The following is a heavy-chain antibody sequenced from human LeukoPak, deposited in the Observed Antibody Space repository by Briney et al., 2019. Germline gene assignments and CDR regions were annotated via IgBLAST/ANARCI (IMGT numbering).Heavy chain of an antibody. CDR2: IYYSGST. CDR3: ARVDSSNWYDSRGYFDY. Sequence: SETLSLTCIVSGDSINNYYWSWIRRPPGKGLEWIGDIYYSGSTNYNPSLKSRVTISVDTSKNQFSLKLSSVTAADTAVYYCARVDSSNWYDSRGYFDYWGQGTLVTVSS. CDR1: GDSINNYY. V-gene: IGHV4-59*01. J-gene: IGHJ4*02. D-gene: IGHD6-13*01.